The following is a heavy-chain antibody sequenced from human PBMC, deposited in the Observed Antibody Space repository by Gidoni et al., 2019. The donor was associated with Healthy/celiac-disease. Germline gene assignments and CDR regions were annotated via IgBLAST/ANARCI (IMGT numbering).Heavy chain of an antibody. V-gene: IGHV4-34*01. CDR2: INHSGST. D-gene: IGHD6-13*01. CDR1: GGSFSGYY. Sequence: QVQLQQWGAGLWKPSETLSLTCAVYGGSFSGYYWSWIRQPPGKGLEWIGEINHSGSTTYNPSLKSRVTISVDTSKNQFSLKLSSVTAADTAVYYCARGPGSSWPPTIRNWFDPWGQGTLVTVSS. J-gene: IGHJ5*02. CDR3: ARGPGSSWPPTIRNWFDP.